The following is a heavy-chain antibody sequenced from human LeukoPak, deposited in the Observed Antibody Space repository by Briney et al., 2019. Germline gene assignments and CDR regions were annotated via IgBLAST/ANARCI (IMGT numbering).Heavy chain of an antibody. CDR1: GFTFSSYW. CDR2: IKQDGSEK. CDR3: ARDRGYYDSSGYYYDSDY. D-gene: IGHD3-22*01. J-gene: IGHJ4*02. Sequence: GGSLRLSCAASGFTFSSYWMSWVRQAPGKGLEWAANIKQDGSEKYYVDSVKGRFTISRDNAKNSLYLQMNSLRAEDTAVYYCARDRGYYDSSGYYYDSDYWGQGTLVTVSS. V-gene: IGHV3-7*01.